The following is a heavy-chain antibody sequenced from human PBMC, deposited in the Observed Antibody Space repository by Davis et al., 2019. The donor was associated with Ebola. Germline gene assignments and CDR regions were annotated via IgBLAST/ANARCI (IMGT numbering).Heavy chain of an antibody. CDR3: AREGTTGLAFDI. D-gene: IGHD1-7*01. J-gene: IGHJ3*02. CDR2: INPSGGST. Sequence: ASVKVSCKASGYTFTSYYMHWVRQAPGQGLEWLGIINPSGGSTSYAQKFQGRVTITADESTSTAYMELSSLRSEDTAVYYCAREGTTGLAFDIWGQGTMVTVSS. CDR1: GYTFTSYY. V-gene: IGHV1-46*01.